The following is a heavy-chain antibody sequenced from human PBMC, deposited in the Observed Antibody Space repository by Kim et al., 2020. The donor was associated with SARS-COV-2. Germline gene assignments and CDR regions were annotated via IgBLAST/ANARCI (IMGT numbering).Heavy chain of an antibody. D-gene: IGHD3-10*01. J-gene: IGHJ3*02. CDR2: ISYDGSKK. V-gene: IGHV3-30*18. CDR1: GFTFNNFG. Sequence: GGSLRLSCAASGFTFNNFGMHWVRQAPGKGLEWVAVISYDGSKKYYGDSAEGRFIISRDNSKNSLYLQMSRVTPEDTAVYYCVKANVVLWFGEGRNALHIWGQGTLVTVSS. CDR3: VKANVVLWFGEGRNALHI.